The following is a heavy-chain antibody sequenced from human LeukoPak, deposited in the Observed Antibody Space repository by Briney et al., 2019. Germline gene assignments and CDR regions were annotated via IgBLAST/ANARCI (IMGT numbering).Heavy chain of an antibody. D-gene: IGHD6-13*01. CDR2: INAGNGNT. Sequence: ASVKVSCKASGYTFTSYAMHWVRQAPGQRLEWMGWINAGNGNTKYSQKFQGRVTITRDTSASTAYMELSSLRSEDTAVYYCAIDPRIAAAGGRFDYWGQGTLVTVSS. CDR3: AIDPRIAAAGGRFDY. CDR1: GYTFTSYA. J-gene: IGHJ4*02. V-gene: IGHV1-3*01.